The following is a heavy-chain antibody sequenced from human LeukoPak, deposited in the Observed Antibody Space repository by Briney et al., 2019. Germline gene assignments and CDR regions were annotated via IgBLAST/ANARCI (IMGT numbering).Heavy chain of an antibody. Sequence: GESLKISCKGSGYSFTSYWIGWVRQMPGKGLEWMGIIYPGDPDTRYSPSFQGQVTISADKSISTAYLQWSSLKASDTAMYYCARRVSTLDYDFWSGSMDVWGKGTTVTVSS. CDR2: IYPGDPDT. CDR1: GYSFTSYW. J-gene: IGHJ6*03. CDR3: ARRVSTLDYDFWSGSMDV. V-gene: IGHV5-51*01. D-gene: IGHD3-3*01.